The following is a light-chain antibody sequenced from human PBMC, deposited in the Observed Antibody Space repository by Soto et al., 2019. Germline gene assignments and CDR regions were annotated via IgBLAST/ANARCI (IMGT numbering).Light chain of an antibody. Sequence: QSVLTQPPSVSGAPGQRVTISCTGSSSNIGAGYDVHWYQQLPGTAPKLLIYGNSNRPSGVPDRFAGSKSGTSASLAITGLQAEDEADYSCQSYDSILSGVVFGGGTKVTVL. V-gene: IGLV1-40*01. CDR1: SSNIGAGYD. CDR3: QSYDSILSGVV. J-gene: IGLJ2*01. CDR2: GNS.